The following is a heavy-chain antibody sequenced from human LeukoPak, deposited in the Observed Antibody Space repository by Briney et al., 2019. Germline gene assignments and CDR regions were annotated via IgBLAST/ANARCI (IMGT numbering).Heavy chain of an antibody. D-gene: IGHD1-26*01. CDR2: INHSGST. V-gene: IGHV4-34*01. CDR3: ARRCHITLVGATDH. CDR1: GGSFSGYY. Sequence: PSETLSLTCAVYGGSFSGYYWSWIRQPPGKGLEWIGEINHSGSTNYNPSLKSRVTISVDTSKNQFSLKLSSVTAADTAVYYCARRCHITLVGATDHWGQGTLVTVSS. J-gene: IGHJ4*02.